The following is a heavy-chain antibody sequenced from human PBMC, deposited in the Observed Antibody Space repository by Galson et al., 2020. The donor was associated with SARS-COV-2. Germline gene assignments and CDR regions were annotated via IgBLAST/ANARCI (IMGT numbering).Heavy chain of an antibody. CDR1: GYTFTSYG. J-gene: IGHJ4*02. CDR2: ISAYNDNT. V-gene: IGHV1-18*01. D-gene: IGHD3-10*01. CDR3: ARTGTIEYYYGSGTEPLVDY. Sequence: ASVKVSCKASGYTFTSYGISWVRQAPGQRLEWMGWISAYNDNTKYAQNLQGRVTMTTDTSTATAYMELRSQRYDDTAVFYCARTGTIEYYYGSGTEPLVDYWGQGTLVTVSS.